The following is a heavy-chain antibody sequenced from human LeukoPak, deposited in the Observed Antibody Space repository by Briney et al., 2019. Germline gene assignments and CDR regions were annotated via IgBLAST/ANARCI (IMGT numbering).Heavy chain of an antibody. V-gene: IGHV4-4*07. CDR1: GGSISSYY. CDR2: IYTSGST. J-gene: IGHJ6*03. D-gene: IGHD3-10*01. Sequence: SETLSLTCTVSGGSISSYYWSWIRQPAGKGLEWIGRIYTSGSTNYNPSLKSRVTMSVDTSKNQFSLKLSSVTAADTAVYYCARGSYYYSYYYYMDVWGKGTTATISS. CDR3: ARGSYYYSYYYYMDV.